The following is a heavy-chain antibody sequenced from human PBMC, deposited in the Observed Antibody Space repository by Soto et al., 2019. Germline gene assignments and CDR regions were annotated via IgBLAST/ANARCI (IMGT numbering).Heavy chain of an antibody. V-gene: IGHV1-46*01. CDR2: INPSGGST. Sequence: QVQLVQSGAEVKKPGASVKVSCKASGYTFTSYYMHWVQQAPGQGLEWMGIINPSGGSTSYAQKFQGRVTMTRDTSTSTVYMELSSLRSEDTAVYYCAREGNSLPLEWLLFGPSVGWFDPWGQGTLVTVSS. CDR3: AREGNSLPLEWLLFGPSVGWFDP. CDR1: GYTFTSYY. J-gene: IGHJ5*02. D-gene: IGHD3-3*01.